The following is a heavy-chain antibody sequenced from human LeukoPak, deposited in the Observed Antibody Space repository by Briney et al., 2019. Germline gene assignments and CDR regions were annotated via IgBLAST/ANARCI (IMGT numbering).Heavy chain of an antibody. D-gene: IGHD5-24*01. CDR1: GFTFSSYA. CDR2: ISSNGVST. CDR3: TTGIGEMATT. Sequence: GGSLRLSCAASGFTFSSYAMHWVRQAPGQGLEYVSAISSNGVSTYYANSVKGRFTISRDNSKNTLYLQMNSLKTEDTAVYYCTTGIGEMATTWGQGTLVTVSS. J-gene: IGHJ4*02. V-gene: IGHV3-64*01.